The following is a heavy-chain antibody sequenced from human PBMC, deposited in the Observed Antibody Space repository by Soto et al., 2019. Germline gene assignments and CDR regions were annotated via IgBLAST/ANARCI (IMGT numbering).Heavy chain of an antibody. CDR3: AGSTSFRLDY. CDR1: GGSISNNW. Sequence: QVQLQESGPGLVKPSGTLSLTCAVSGGSISNNWWSWVRQPPGRGLEWIGEVHHDGGSYYNPSLESRVTMPVDSSKMQFSLRLDSLTAADTAVYYCAGSTSFRLDYWGQGTVVIVSS. CDR2: VHHDGGS. J-gene: IGHJ4*02. D-gene: IGHD3-16*02. V-gene: IGHV4-4*02.